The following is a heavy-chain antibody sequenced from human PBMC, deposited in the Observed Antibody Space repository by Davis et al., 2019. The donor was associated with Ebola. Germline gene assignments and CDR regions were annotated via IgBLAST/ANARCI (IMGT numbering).Heavy chain of an antibody. CDR3: AKGRDRYGYGDFDY. CDR1: GGSISSSNW. D-gene: IGHD5-18*01. J-gene: IGHJ4*02. V-gene: IGHV4-4*02. Sequence: SETLSLTCAVSGGSISSSNWWSWVRQPPGKGLEWIGEIYHSGSTNYNPSLKSRVTISVDKSKNQFSLKLSSVTAADTAVYYCAKGRDRYGYGDFDYWGQGTLVTVSS. CDR2: IYHSGST.